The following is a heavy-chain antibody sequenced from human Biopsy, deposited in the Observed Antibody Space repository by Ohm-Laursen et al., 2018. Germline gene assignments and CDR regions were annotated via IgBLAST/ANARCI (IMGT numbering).Heavy chain of an antibody. J-gene: IGHJ4*02. D-gene: IGHD3-16*01. CDR3: VKDRGGARASFHY. V-gene: IGHV3-9*01. CDR2: INRDSDTA. Sequence: SLRLSCTASGFIFDDYDMHWVRQVPGKGLEWVSRINRDSDTADYVDSVRGRFTISRDNARKTLFLQMNSLRPEDTALYYCVKDRGGARASFHYWGQGIRVAVSS. CDR1: GFIFDDYD.